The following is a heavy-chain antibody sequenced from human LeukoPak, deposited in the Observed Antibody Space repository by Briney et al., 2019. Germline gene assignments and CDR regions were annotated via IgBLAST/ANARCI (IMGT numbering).Heavy chain of an antibody. CDR3: TRAGSYYYDSSGYSFDY. Sequence: HSGGSLRLSCTASGFTFGDYAMSWVRQAPGKGLEWVGFIRSKAYGGTTEYAASVKGRFTISRDDSKSIAYLQMNSLKTEDTAVYYCTRAGSYYYDSSGYSFDYWGQGTLVTVSS. D-gene: IGHD3-22*01. V-gene: IGHV3-49*04. J-gene: IGHJ4*02. CDR2: IRSKAYGGTT. CDR1: GFTFGDYA.